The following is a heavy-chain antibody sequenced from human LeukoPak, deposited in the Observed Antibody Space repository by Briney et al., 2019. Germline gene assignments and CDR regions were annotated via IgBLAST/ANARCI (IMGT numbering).Heavy chain of an antibody. CDR1: GFTFSTYW. CDR3: ATQGFYDSSGYYYLQY. V-gene: IGHV3-7*01. D-gene: IGHD3-22*01. J-gene: IGHJ4*02. Sequence: PGGSLRLSCAASGFTFSTYWMSWVRQAPGKGLEWVANIKQDGSDKHYVDSVRGRFTISRDNAKNSLSLQMNSLRAEDTAVYYCATQGFYDSSGYYYLQYWGQGTLVTVSS. CDR2: IKQDGSDK.